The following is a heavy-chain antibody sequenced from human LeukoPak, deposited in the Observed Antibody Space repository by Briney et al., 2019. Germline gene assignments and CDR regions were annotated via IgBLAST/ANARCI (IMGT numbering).Heavy chain of an antibody. D-gene: IGHD1-7*01. CDR2: IRYDGSNK. V-gene: IGHV3-30*02. CDR1: GFTFSSYG. J-gene: IGHJ4*02. Sequence: PGGSLRLSCAASGFTFSSYGMHWVRQAPGKGLEWVAFIRYDGSNKYYADSVKGRFTISGDNSKNTLYLQMNSLRAEDTAVYYCAKDRSVTGTTGLIDYWGQGTLVTVSS. CDR3: AKDRSVTGTTGLIDY.